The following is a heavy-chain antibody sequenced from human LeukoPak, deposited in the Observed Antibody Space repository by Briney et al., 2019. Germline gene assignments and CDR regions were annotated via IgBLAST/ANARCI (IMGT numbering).Heavy chain of an antibody. CDR2: IYYSGST. D-gene: IGHD2-8*01. J-gene: IGHJ5*02. CDR1: GGSISSSSYY. V-gene: IGHV4-39*07. Sequence: SETLSLTYTVSGGSISSSSYYWGWIRQPPGKGLEWIGSIYYSGSTYYNPSLKSRVIISVDKSKNQFSLGLSSVTAAGTAVYYCARVNCTNGVCYNSRGWFDPWGQGTLVTVSS. CDR3: ARVNCTNGVCYNSRGWFDP.